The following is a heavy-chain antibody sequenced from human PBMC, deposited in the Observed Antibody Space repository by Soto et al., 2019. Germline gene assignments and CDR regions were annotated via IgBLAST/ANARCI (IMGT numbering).Heavy chain of an antibody. Sequence: ASVKVSCKVSGYTLTELSMHGVRQAPGKGLEWMGGFDPEDGETIYAQKFQGRVTMTEDTSTDTAYMELSSLRSEDTAVYYCATDRSDSSGFHWFDPWGQGTLVTVSS. V-gene: IGHV1-24*01. J-gene: IGHJ5*02. CDR2: FDPEDGET. D-gene: IGHD3-22*01. CDR1: GYTLTELS. CDR3: ATDRSDSSGFHWFDP.